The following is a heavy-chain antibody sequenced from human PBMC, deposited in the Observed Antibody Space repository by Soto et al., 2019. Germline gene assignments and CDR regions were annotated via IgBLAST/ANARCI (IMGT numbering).Heavy chain of an antibody. CDR1: GFTFSNNA. V-gene: IGHV3-30*15. CDR2: ISYDSSEI. Sequence: GGSLRLSCVGSGFTFSNNAMHWVRQAPGKGLEWVAFISYDSSEIFYADSVKGRFTISXXXXXXTXFXQXXXPRAXDTAGYYCAIARVADSSLDHWGQGILVTVS. CDR3: AIARVADSSLDH. D-gene: IGHD3-3*01. J-gene: IGHJ4*01.